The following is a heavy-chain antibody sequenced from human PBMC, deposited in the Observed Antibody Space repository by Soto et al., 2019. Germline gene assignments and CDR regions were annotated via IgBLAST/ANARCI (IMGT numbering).Heavy chain of an antibody. V-gene: IGHV1-69*04. D-gene: IGHD3-10*01. J-gene: IGHJ6*02. CDR2: IIPILGIA. Sequence: ASVKVSCKASGYTFTSYGISWVRQAPGQGLEWMGRIIPILGIANYAQKFQGRVTITADKSTSTAYMELSSLRSEDTAVYYCASLVRGVRRYRMDVWGQGNRVTVS. CDR3: ASLVRGVRRYRMDV. CDR1: GYTFTSYG.